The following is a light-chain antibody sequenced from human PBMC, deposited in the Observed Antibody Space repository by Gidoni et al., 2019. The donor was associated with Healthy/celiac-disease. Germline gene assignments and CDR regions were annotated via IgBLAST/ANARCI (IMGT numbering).Light chain of an antibody. V-gene: IGLV1-40*01. Sequence: QSVLTKPPSVSGDPGQRVTISCTGSSSNIGEGYDVHWDQQRPGTAPKLLIYGNSNRPSVVPDRFSGSKSGTSASLAITGRQAEDEADYYCQSYDSSLSGVVFGGGTKLTVL. J-gene: IGLJ2*01. CDR3: QSYDSSLSGVV. CDR2: GNS. CDR1: SSNIGEGYD.